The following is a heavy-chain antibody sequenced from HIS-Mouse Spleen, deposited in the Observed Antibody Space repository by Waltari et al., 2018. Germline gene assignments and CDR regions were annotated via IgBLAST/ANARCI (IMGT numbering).Heavy chain of an antibody. CDR1: GGSISSSSYY. V-gene: IGHV4-39*07. J-gene: IGHJ2*01. Sequence: QLQLQESGPVLVKPSETLSLTCTVSGGSISSSSYYWCWIRQPPGKGLEWIGSIYYSGSTYYNPSLKSRVTISVDTSKNQFSLKLSYVTAADTAVYYCAREIPYSSSWYDWYFDLWGRGTLVTVSS. CDR3: AREIPYSSSWYDWYFDL. D-gene: IGHD6-13*01. CDR2: IYYSGST.